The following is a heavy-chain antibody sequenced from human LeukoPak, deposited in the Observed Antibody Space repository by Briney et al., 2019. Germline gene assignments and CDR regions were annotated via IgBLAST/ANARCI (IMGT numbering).Heavy chain of an antibody. CDR3: AKVGKDCSSTSCRSNFDY. V-gene: IGHV3-30*02. CDR1: GFTFSSYG. Sequence: GGSLRLSCAASGFTFSSYGMHWVRQAPGKGLEWVAFIRYDGSNKYYADSVKGRFTISRDNSKNTLYLQMNSLRAEDTAVYYCAKVGKDCSSTSCRSNFDYWGQGTLVTVS. CDR2: IRYDGSNK. J-gene: IGHJ4*02. D-gene: IGHD2-2*01.